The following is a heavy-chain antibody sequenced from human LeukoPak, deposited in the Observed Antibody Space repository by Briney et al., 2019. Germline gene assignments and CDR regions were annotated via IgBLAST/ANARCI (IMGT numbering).Heavy chain of an antibody. Sequence: GGSLRLSCAASGFTFSTYNMNWVRQAPGKGLEWVSSISSSSSYIYYADSVKGRFTISRDNAKNSLYLQMNSLRAEDTAVYYCARGGIAAAGSDYWGQGTLVTVSS. CDR2: ISSSSSYI. J-gene: IGHJ4*02. CDR1: GFTFSTYN. CDR3: ARGGIAAAGSDY. D-gene: IGHD6-13*01. V-gene: IGHV3-21*01.